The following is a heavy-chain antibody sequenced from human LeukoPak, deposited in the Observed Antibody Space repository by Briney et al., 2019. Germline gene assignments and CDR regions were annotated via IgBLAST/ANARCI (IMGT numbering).Heavy chain of an antibody. J-gene: IGHJ5*02. D-gene: IGHD3-22*01. CDR3: ARGALYDSPHLGWFDP. Sequence: SETLSLTCTVSGDSISSGDYYWSWIRQPAGKGLEWIGRISSSGSTNYNPSLKSRVTISVDTSKNQFSLKLSSLRSDDTAVYYCARGALYDSPHLGWFDPWGHGTLVTVSS. V-gene: IGHV4-61*02. CDR1: GDSISSGDYY. CDR2: ISSSGST.